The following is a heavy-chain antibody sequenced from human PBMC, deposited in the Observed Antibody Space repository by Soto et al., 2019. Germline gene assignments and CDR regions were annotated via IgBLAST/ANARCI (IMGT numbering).Heavy chain of an antibody. CDR1: GYTFTSYA. V-gene: IGHV1-3*01. CDR2: INAGNGNT. CDR3: ARSTVLVPPRYDGGMDFDY. Sequence: ASVKVSCKASGYTFTSYAMHWVRQAPGQRLEWMGWINAGNGNTKYSQKFQGRVTISRDNSKNTLYLQMNSLRAEDTAVYYCARSTVLVPPRYDGGMDFDYWGQGTLVTVSS. J-gene: IGHJ4*02. D-gene: IGHD2-2*01.